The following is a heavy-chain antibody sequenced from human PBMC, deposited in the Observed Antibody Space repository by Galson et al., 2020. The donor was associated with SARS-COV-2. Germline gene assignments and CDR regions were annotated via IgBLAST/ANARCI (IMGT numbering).Heavy chain of an antibody. Sequence: GGSLSLSCAASGFTIGSYAMHWVRQAPGKGLEWVAVISHDGSNKNYADSVKGRFTISRDNSKNTLHLQMTSLTVEDTAVFYCGRDRGPDYCYYYYVDVWGKGTTVTVS. CDR3: GRDRGPDYCYYYYVDV. V-gene: IGHV3-30*16. CDR2: ISHDGSNK. J-gene: IGHJ6*03. D-gene: IGHD3-10*01. CDR1: GFTIGSYA.